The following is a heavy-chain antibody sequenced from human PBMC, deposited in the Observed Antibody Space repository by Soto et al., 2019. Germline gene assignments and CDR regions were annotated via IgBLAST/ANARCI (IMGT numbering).Heavy chain of an antibody. V-gene: IGHV4-39*07. CDR1: GGPISSSSYY. D-gene: IGHD4-17*01. CDR2: IYYSGST. Sequence: SETLSLTCTVSGGPISSSSYYWCWIRHPPGKGLEWIGSIYYSGSTYYNPSLKSRVTISVDTSKNQFSLKLSSVTAADTAVYYCARSWDPPTVIFDYWGQGTQVTVS. CDR3: ARSWDPPTVIFDY. J-gene: IGHJ4*02.